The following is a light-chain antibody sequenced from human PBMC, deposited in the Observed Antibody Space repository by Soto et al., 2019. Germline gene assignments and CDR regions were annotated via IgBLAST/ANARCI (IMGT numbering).Light chain of an antibody. V-gene: IGKV3-20*01. CDR1: QSLSSNY. J-gene: IGKJ1*01. Sequence: EIVLTQSAGTLSLSPGDRATLSCRASQSLSSNYIAWYQQKVGQAPRLLIYGASNRATGIPDRFSGSGSGTDFTLTISRLEPEDFAVYYCQHYHSSPWTFGHGTKVEIK. CDR3: QHYHSSPWT. CDR2: GAS.